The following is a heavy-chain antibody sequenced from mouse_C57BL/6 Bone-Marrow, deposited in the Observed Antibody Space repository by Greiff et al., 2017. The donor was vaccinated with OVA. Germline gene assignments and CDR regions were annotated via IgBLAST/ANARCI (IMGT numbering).Heavy chain of an antibody. CDR2: IDPSDSYT. D-gene: IGHD1-1*01. CDR1: GYTFTSYW. Sequence: QVQLQQPGAELVMPGASVKLSCKASGYTFTSYWMHWVKQRPGQGLEWIGEIDPSDSYTNYNQKLKGTSTLTVDKSSSPPYMQLSSLTSVKSAVYYSAKKNYGSEGAMDYWGQGTSVTVSS. CDR3: AKKNYGSEGAMDY. V-gene: IGHV1-69*01. J-gene: IGHJ4*01.